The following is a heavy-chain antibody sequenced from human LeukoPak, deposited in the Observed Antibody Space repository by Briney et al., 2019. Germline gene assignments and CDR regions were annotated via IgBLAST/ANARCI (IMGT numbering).Heavy chain of an antibody. CDR3: ARGNYYDSSGYYFGVNYIDY. CDR2: IIPIFGTA. V-gene: IGHV1-69*13. J-gene: IGHJ4*02. Sequence: GASVKVSCKASGGTFSSYAISWVRQAPGQGLEWMGGIIPIFGTANYAQKFQGRVTITADESTSTAYMELSSLRSEDTAVYYCARGNYYDSSGYYFGVNYIDYWGQGTLVTASS. CDR1: GGTFSSYA. D-gene: IGHD3-22*01.